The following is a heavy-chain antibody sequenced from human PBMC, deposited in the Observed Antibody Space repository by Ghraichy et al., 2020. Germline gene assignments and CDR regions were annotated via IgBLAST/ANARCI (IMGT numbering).Heavy chain of an antibody. CDR2: IYPGDSDT. CDR3: AKHRAPYYETEGFDI. J-gene: IGHJ3*02. Sequence: GESLNISCKGSEYIFTNYWIGWVRRTPGKGLEWMGIIYPGDSDTRYSPSFQGQVKISADKSINTAYLEWSSLKASDSAIYYCAKHRAPYYETEGFDIWGQGTMVTVSS. V-gene: IGHV5-51*01. CDR1: EYIFTNYW. D-gene: IGHD3-16*01.